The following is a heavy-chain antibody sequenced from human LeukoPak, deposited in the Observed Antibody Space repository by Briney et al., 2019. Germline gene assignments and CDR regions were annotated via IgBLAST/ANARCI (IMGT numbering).Heavy chain of an antibody. Sequence: GGSLRLSCAVSGLTFSNAWMTWVRQSPGRGLEWVGRIKSKIDGETTEYAAPVKGRFTISRDDSKNTLYLQMNNLINEDTAVYHCTEGDGWHPNWGQGTLVAVSS. CDR3: TEGDGWHPN. CDR1: GLTFSNAW. CDR2: IKSKIDGETT. D-gene: IGHD5-24*01. V-gene: IGHV3-15*01. J-gene: IGHJ4*02.